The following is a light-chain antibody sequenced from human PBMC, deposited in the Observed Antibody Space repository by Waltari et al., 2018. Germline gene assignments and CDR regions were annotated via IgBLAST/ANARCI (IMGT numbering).Light chain of an antibody. CDR3: CSYAGSNWV. V-gene: IGLV2-23*01. J-gene: IGLJ3*02. Sequence: QSALTQPASVSGSPRQSITISCTGTSSDVGVYNLVSWHQQHPGKAPKLMIYEGSKRTSGVSNRFSGSKSGNTASLTISGLQAEDEADYYCCSYAGSNWVFGGGTKLTVL. CDR2: EGS. CDR1: SSDVGVYNL.